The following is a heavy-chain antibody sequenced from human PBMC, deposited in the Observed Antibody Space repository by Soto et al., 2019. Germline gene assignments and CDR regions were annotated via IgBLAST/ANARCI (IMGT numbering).Heavy chain of an antibody. J-gene: IGHJ6*02. Sequence: QVQLVQSGAEVKKPGSSVKVSCKASGGTFSSYAISWVRQAPGQGLEWMGGIIPIFGTANYAQKFQGRVTITADKSTSTAYMELSSLRSADTAVYYCERKLRYFDWLNGMDVWGQGTTVTVSS. CDR3: ERKLRYFDWLNGMDV. D-gene: IGHD3-9*01. CDR2: IIPIFGTA. V-gene: IGHV1-69*06. CDR1: GGTFSSYA.